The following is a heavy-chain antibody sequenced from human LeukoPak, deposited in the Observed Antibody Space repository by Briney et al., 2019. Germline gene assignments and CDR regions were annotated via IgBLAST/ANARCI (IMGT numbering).Heavy chain of an antibody. J-gene: IGHJ4*02. CDR3: AKDSITEVGRDY. V-gene: IGHV3-23*01. CDR1: GFTFSSYA. CDR2: ISGSGGST. D-gene: IGHD6-19*01. Sequence: QTGGSLRLSCAASGFTFSSYAMSWVRQAPGKGLEWVSAISGSGGSTYYADSVKGRFTISRDNSRNILYLQMNSLRGEDTAVYYCAKDSITEVGRDYWGQGTLVTVSS.